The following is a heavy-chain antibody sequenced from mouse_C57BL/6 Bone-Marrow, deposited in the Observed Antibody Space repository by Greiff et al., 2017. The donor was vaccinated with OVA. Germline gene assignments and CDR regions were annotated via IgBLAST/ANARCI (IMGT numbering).Heavy chain of an antibody. CDR2: IWSGGST. CDR3: ARRGVAIIPYAMDY. J-gene: IGHJ4*01. CDR1: GFSLTSYG. Sequence: QVQLQQSGPGLVQPSQSLSITCTVSGFSLTSYGVHWVRQSPGKGLEWLGVIWSGGSTDYNAAFISRLSISKDNPKSQVFFKMNSQQADNTAIYYCARRGVAIIPYAMDYWGQGTSVTVSS. V-gene: IGHV2-2*01. D-gene: IGHD1-1*02.